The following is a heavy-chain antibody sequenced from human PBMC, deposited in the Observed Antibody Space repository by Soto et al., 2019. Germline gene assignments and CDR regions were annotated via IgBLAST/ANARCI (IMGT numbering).Heavy chain of an antibody. J-gene: IGHJ3*02. D-gene: IGHD3-22*01. Sequence: GGSLRLSCAASGFTFSSYGMHWVRQAPGKGLEWVAVISYDGSNKYYADSVKGRFTISRDNSKNTLYLQMNSLRAEDTAVYYCARGDYFDSSGPFSDAFDIWGRGTMVTVSS. CDR3: ARGDYFDSSGPFSDAFDI. CDR1: GFTFSSYG. V-gene: IGHV3-30*03. CDR2: ISYDGSNK.